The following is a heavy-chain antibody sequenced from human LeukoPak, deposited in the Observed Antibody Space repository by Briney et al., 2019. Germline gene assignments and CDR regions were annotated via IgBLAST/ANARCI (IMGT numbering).Heavy chain of an antibody. CDR2: INPNSGGT. Sequence: ASVKVSCKASGYTFTGYYMHWVRQAPGQGLEWMGWINPNSGGTNYAQKFQGRVTMTRDTSISTAYMELSRLRSDDTAVYYCASGRCSSTSCSFDAFDIWGQGTMVTVSS. CDR3: ASGRCSSTSCSFDAFDI. CDR1: GYTFTGYY. V-gene: IGHV1-2*02. D-gene: IGHD2-2*01. J-gene: IGHJ3*02.